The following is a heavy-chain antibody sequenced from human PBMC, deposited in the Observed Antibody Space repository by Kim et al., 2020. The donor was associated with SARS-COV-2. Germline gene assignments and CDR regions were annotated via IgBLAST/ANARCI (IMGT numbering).Heavy chain of an antibody. CDR1: GFTFSSYS. V-gene: IGHV3-21*01. CDR3: ARGVEAAAVGGDWFDP. J-gene: IGHJ5*02. CDR2: ISSSSSYI. Sequence: GGSLILSCAASGFTFSSYSMNWVRQAPGKGLEWVSSISSSSSYIYYADSVKGRFTISRDNAKNSLYLQMNSLRAEDTAVYYCARGVEAAAVGGDWFDPWGQGTLVTVSS. D-gene: IGHD6-13*01.